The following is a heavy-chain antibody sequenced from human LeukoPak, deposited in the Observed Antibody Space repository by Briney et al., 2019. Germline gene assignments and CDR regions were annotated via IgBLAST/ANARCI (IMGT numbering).Heavy chain of an antibody. CDR2: ISHDGSQT. V-gene: IGHV3-30*04. CDR3: TTIHY. CDR1: GFPFSSWP. J-gene: IGHJ4*02. Sequence: PGRSLRLSCAASGFPFSSWPMHWVRQAPGKGLEWMTTISHDGSQTFYADSVKSRLTISRDNSKNTVSLQMSSLRVEDTGVYYCTTIHYWGQGTQITVSS.